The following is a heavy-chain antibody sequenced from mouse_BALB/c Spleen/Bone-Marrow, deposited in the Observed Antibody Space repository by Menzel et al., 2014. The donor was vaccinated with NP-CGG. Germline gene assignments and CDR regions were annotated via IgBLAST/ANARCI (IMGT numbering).Heavy chain of an antibody. CDR2: ISYSGST. V-gene: IGHV3-8*02. J-gene: IGHJ2*01. CDR3: ATYDGYYFDY. CDR1: GDSITRGY. D-gene: IGHD2-3*01. Sequence: EVKLMESGPSLVKPSQTLSLTCSVTGDSITRGYWNWIRKFPGNKLEYMGYISYSGSTYYSPSLKSRISITQDTSKNQYYLQLNSVTTEDTATYYCATYDGYYFDYWGQGTTLTVSS.